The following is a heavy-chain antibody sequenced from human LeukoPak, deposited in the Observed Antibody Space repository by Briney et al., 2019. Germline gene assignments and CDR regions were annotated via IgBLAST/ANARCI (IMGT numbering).Heavy chain of an antibody. J-gene: IGHJ6*03. CDR2: IYYSGST. Sequence: PSETLSLTCTVSGGSISSSSYYWGWIRQPPGKGLEWIGSIYYSGSTYYNPSLKSRVTISVDTSKNQFSLKLSSVTAADTAVYYCARVLAPFLLQSGYYYYMDVWGKGTTVTVS. V-gene: IGHV4-39*07. CDR3: ARVLAPFLLQSGYYYYMDV. D-gene: IGHD4-11*01. CDR1: GGSISSSSYY.